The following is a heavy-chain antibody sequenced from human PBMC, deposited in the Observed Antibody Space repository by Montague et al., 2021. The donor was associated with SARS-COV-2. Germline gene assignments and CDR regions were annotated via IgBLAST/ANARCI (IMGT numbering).Heavy chain of an antibody. J-gene: IGHJ4*02. Sequence: SKTLSLTCTVSGGSIGSSSYYWVWIRQPPGKGLEWIGSIYYSGNTDYNPSLKSRVTISLDTSKNQFSLKLSSVTAADTAVYYCTRPLFYYDSSGEGGDYWGQGTLVTVSS. CDR1: GGSIGSSSYY. V-gene: IGHV4-39*01. CDR2: IYYSGNT. D-gene: IGHD3-22*01. CDR3: TRPLFYYDSSGEGGDY.